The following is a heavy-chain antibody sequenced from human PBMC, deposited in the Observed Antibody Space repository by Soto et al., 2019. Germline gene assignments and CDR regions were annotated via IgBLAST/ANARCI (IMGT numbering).Heavy chain of an antibody. CDR3: ARDPLYDYGDLSHVFDI. CDR2: IYHTGST. V-gene: IGHV4-30-4*01. J-gene: IGHJ3*02. Sequence: QVQLQESGPGLVKPSQTLSLTCTVSGGSMSRGDYYWSWIRQPPGKGLEWIGFIYHTGSTYYSPSLKSRVAISVDTSKNQFSLKLSSVTAADTAVYYCARDPLYDYGDLSHVFDIWDQGTMVTVSS. CDR1: GGSMSRGDYY. D-gene: IGHD4-17*01.